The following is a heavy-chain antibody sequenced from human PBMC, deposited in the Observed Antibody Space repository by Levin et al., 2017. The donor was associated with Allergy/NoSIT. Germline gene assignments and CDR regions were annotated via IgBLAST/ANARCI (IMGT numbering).Heavy chain of an antibody. V-gene: IGHV1-18*01. CDR3: ARGPRTISAYYYGMDV. CDR1: GYTFTSYG. J-gene: IGHJ6*02. CDR2: ISAYNGNT. Sequence: ASVKVSCKASGYTFTSYGISWVRQAPGQGLEWMGWISAYNGNTNYAQKLQGRVTMTTDTSTSTAYMELRSLRSDDTAVYYCARGPRTISAYYYGMDVWGQGTTVTVSS. D-gene: IGHD3-3*01.